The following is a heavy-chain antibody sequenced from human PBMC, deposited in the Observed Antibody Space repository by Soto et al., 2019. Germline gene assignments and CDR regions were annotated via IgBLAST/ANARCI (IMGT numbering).Heavy chain of an antibody. CDR2: INHSGST. V-gene: IGHV4-34*01. D-gene: IGHD3-22*01. J-gene: IGHJ4*02. Sequence: TLSLTCAVYGGSFSGYYWSWIRQPPGKGLEWIGEINHSGSTNYNPSLKSRVTISVDTSKNQFSLKLSSVTAADTAVYYCATRPRYYYDSSGYSPRYYFDYWGQGTLVTVSS. CDR3: ATRPRYYYDSSGYSPRYYFDY. CDR1: GGSFSGYY.